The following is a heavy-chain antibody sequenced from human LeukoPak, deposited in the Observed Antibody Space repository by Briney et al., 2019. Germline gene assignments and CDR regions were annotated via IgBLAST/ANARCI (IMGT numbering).Heavy chain of an antibody. CDR2: IKQDGSEK. V-gene: IGHV3-7*01. CDR3: ARDGIVVVPAALNPFDY. CDR1: GFTFSSYW. J-gene: IGHJ4*02. Sequence: PGGSLRLSCAASGFTFSSYWMSWVRQAPGKGLEWVANIKQDGSEKYYVDSVKGRFTISRDNAKNSLYLQMNSLRAEDTAVYYCARDGIVVVPAALNPFDYWGQGTLVTVSS. D-gene: IGHD2-2*01.